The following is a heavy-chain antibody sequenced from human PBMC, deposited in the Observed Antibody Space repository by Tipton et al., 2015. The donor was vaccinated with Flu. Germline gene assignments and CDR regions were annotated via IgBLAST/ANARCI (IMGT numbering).Heavy chain of an antibody. CDR2: VHHTGSA. J-gene: IGHJ3*02. CDR1: GDSIGSRYY. Sequence: LRLSCSVSGDSIGSRYYWGWIRQPPGQGLEWIGNVHHTGSAYYNPSLQSRVTISVDRSKNQFSLKLSSVTAADTAVYYCARPGEQWLSLNDAFDIWGQGTMVTVSA. CDR3: ARPGEQWLSLNDAFDI. D-gene: IGHD6-19*01. V-gene: IGHV4-38-2*01.